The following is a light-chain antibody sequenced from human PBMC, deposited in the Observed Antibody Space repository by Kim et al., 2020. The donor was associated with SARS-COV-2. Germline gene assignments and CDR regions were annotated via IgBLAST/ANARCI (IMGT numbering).Light chain of an antibody. CDR2: EVD. CDR3: CSYAGSSTWV. Sequence: QSALTQPASVSGSPGQSITISCTGTSSDVGSYNLVSWYQQHPGKAPKLIIFEVDKRPSGVSNRLSGSKSGNTASLSVSGLQAEDESDFYCCSYAGSSTWVFGGGTQLTVL. J-gene: IGLJ3*02. CDR1: SSDVGSYNL. V-gene: IGLV2-23*02.